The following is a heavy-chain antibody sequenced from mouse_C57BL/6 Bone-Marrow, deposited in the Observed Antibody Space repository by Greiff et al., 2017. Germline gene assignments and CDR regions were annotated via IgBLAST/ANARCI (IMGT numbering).Heavy chain of an antibody. CDR2: INPYNGGT. J-gene: IGHJ1*03. V-gene: IGHV1-19*01. CDR3: ARLLPYGYFDV. D-gene: IGHD1-1*01. CDR1: GYTFTDYY. Sequence: EVQLQQSGPVLVKPGASVKMSCKASGYTFTDYYMNWVKQSHGKSLEWIGVINPYNGGTSYNQKFKGKATLTVDKSSSTAYMELNSLTSEDSAVYYCARLLPYGYFDVWGTGTTVTVSS.